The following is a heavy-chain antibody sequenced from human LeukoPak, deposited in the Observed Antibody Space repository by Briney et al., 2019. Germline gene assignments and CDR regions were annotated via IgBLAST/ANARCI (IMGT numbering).Heavy chain of an antibody. D-gene: IGHD1-7*01. CDR1: GFPFSRPP. CDR3: AKEGTRDFDH. J-gene: IGHJ4*02. CDR2: ISGSGGST. V-gene: IGHV3-23*01. Sequence: GGAPRVSFSGPGFPFSRPPMPWGPQGPGEGVGWGSAISGSGGSTYYADSVKGRFTISRDNSKNTLYLQMNSLRAEDTAVYYCAKEGTRDFDHWGQGTLVTVSS.